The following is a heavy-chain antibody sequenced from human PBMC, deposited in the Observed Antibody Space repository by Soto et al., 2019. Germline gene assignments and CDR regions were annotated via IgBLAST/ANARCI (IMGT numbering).Heavy chain of an antibody. Sequence: SGPTLVNPTQTLTLTCTFSGFSLSTSGMCVSWIRQPPGKGLEWIGYIYYSGSTNYNPSLKSRATMSVDTSKNQFSLKLSPVTAADTAVFYCARGSSNYAAFDFWGQGTLVTVSS. J-gene: IGHJ4*02. CDR3: ARGSSNYAAFDF. V-gene: IGHV4-61*08. CDR1: GFSLSTSGMC. D-gene: IGHD4-4*01. CDR2: IYYSGST.